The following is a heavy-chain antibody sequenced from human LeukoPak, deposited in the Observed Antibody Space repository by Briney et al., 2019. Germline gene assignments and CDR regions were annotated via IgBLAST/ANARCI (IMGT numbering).Heavy chain of an antibody. J-gene: IGHJ6*03. V-gene: IGHV3-11*04. D-gene: IGHD4-17*01. CDR3: ARNGFHYGDYGDYYYYYYMDV. Sequence: PGGPLRLSCAASGFIFSDYYMSWIRQAPGKGLEWVSYISSSGSTIYYADSVKGRFTISRDSAKNSLYLQMNSLRAEDTAVYYCARNGFHYGDYGDYYYYYYMDVWGKGTTVTVSS. CDR2: ISSSGSTI. CDR1: GFIFSDYY.